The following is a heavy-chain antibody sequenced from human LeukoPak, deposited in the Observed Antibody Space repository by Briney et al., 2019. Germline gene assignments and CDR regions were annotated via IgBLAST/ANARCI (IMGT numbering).Heavy chain of an antibody. D-gene: IGHD7-27*01. V-gene: IGHV4-39*01. CDR3: ARLRLGTINWFDP. Sequence: PSETLSLTCTVSGGSISSSSYYWGWIRQPPGKGLEWIGSIYYSGSTYYNPYLKSRVTISVDTSKNQFSLKLSSVTAADTAVYYCARLRLGTINWFDPWGQGTLVTVSS. CDR1: GGSISSSSYY. CDR2: IYYSGST. J-gene: IGHJ5*02.